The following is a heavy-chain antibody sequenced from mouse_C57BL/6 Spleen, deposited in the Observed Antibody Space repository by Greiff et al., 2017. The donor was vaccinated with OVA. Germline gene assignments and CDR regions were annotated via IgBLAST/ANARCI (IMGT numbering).Heavy chain of an antibody. J-gene: IGHJ2*01. Sequence: QVQLQQPGAELVRPGSSVKLSCKASGYTFTSYWMDWVKQRPGQGHEWIGNIYPSDSETHYNQKFKDKATLTVDKSSSTAYMQLSSLTSEDSAVYYGARKDYYGSSYDYYFDYWGQGTTLTVSS. V-gene: IGHV1-61*01. CDR1: GYTFTSYW. CDR3: ARKDYYGSSYDYYFDY. D-gene: IGHD1-1*01. CDR2: IYPSDSET.